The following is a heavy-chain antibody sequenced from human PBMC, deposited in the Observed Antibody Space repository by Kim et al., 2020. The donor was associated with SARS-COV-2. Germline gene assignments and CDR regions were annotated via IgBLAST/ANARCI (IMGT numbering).Heavy chain of an antibody. V-gene: IGHV1-3*01. D-gene: IGHD1-1*01. Sequence: QKVPGRVTITRDAAASTAYMELSSLRSEDTAVYYCARDGTTRSGGYYFDYWGQGALVTVSS. CDR3: ARDGTTRSGGYYFDY. J-gene: IGHJ4*02.